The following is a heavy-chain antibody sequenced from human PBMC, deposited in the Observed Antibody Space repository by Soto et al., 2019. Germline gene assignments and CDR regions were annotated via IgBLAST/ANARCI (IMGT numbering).Heavy chain of an antibody. V-gene: IGHV3-15*07. J-gene: IGHJ4*02. CDR2: IKRQTEGGTT. Sequence: PGGSLRLSCAGSGFSFSNTWMNWVRQAPGKGLEWVGRIKRQTEGGTTDYPASVKGRFIISRDDSENTLYLQMNSLKTEDTAVYYGTTDPPAGSRAIDDWGQGTLVTVSS. CDR3: TTDPPAGSRAIDD. D-gene: IGHD3-10*01. CDR1: GFSFSNTW.